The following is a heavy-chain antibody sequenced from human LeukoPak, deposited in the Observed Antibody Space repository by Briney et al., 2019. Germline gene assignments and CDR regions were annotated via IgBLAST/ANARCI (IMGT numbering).Heavy chain of an antibody. D-gene: IGHD3-10*01. CDR2: IADDGKTT. J-gene: IGHJ5*02. Sequence: GGSLRLSCAASGFTFSIYGTHWVRQAPGKGLEWVAVIADDGKTTYYADSVKGRFTISRDNSKNTLYLQMNSLRPEDTAVYYCTKEGLPSGTSWSAWFDPWGQGTLVTVSS. V-gene: IGHV3-30*18. CDR1: GFTFSIYG. CDR3: TKEGLPSGTSWSAWFDP.